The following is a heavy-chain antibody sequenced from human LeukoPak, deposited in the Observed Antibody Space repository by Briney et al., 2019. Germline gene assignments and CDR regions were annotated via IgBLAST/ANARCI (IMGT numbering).Heavy chain of an antibody. V-gene: IGHV3-23*01. CDR2: ISGSGGST. D-gene: IGHD3-22*01. CDR1: GFTFSSYA. CDR3: AKESDYYYDSSGYHGSYFDY. Sequence: GGSLRLSCAASGFTFSSYAMSWVRQAPGKGLEWVSAISGSGGSTYYADSVKGRFTISRDNSKNTLYLQMNSLRAEGTAVYYCAKESDYYYDSSGYHGSYFDYWGQGTLVTVSS. J-gene: IGHJ4*02.